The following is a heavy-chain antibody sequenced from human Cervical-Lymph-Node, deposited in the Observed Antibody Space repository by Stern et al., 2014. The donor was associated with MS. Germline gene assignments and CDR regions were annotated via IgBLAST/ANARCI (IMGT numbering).Heavy chain of an antibody. CDR2: IIPLLGAA. CDR3: ARGAYCGGDCYWGWFDS. Sequence: VQLVESGAEVKRPGSSVTVSCKSSGDTFSDHSISWVRRAPGHGLEWVGGIIPLLGAADYAQMFQGRVTITADESTTTAYMELSSLRSEDTAIYYCARGAYCGGDCYWGWFDSWGQGTLVTVSS. D-gene: IGHD2-21*02. CDR1: GDTFSDHS. V-gene: IGHV1-69*01. J-gene: IGHJ5*01.